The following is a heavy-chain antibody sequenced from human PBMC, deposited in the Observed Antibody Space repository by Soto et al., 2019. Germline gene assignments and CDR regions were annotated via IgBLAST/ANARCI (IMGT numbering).Heavy chain of an antibody. CDR3: ARAPRQWLVPPNAAFDI. CDR2: INAGNGNT. CDR1: GYTFTSYA. J-gene: IGHJ3*02. V-gene: IGHV1-3*01. Sequence: ASVKVSCKASGYTFTSYAMHWVRQAPGQRLEWMGWINAGNGNTKYSQKFQGRVTITRDTSASTAYMELSSLRSEDTAVYYCARAPRQWLVPPNAAFDIWGQGTMVTVSS. D-gene: IGHD6-19*01.